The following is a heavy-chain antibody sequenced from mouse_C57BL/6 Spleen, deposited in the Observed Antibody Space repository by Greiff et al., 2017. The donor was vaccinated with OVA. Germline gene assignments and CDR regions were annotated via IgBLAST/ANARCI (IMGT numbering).Heavy chain of an antibody. CDR1: GYTFTDYY. V-gene: IGHV1-19*01. CDR3: ARAEEGFAY. J-gene: IGHJ3*01. Sequence: EVQLQQSGPVLVKPGASVKMSCKASGYTFTDYYMNWVKQSHGKSLEWIGVINPYNGGTSYNQKFKGKATLTVDKSSSTAYMELNSLTSEDSAVYYCARAEEGFAYWGQGTLVTVSA. CDR2: INPYNGGT.